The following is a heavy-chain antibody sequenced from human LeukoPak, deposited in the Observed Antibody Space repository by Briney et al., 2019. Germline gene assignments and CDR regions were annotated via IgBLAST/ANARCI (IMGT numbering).Heavy chain of an antibody. D-gene: IGHD4-11*01. CDR2: INAYNGNT. Sequence: ASVKVSCKASGYTFTSYGISWVRQAPGQGLEWMGWINAYNGNTNYAQKLQGRVTMTTDTSTSTAYMELRGLRSDDTAVYYCASTVDYYYYYYMDVWGKGTTVTVSS. J-gene: IGHJ6*03. V-gene: IGHV1-18*01. CDR1: GYTFTSYG. CDR3: ASTVDYYYYYYMDV.